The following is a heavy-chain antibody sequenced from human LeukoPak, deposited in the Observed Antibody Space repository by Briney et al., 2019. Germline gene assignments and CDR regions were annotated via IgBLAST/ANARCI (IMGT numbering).Heavy chain of an antibody. CDR1: GYSISSGYY. CDR2: IYHSGST. V-gene: IGHV4-38-2*02. CDR3: ARDLAVAGTGSAY. Sequence: SETLSLTCTVSGYSISSGYYWGWIRQPPGKGLEWIGSIYHSGSTDYNPSLKSRVTISVDTSKNQFSLKLSSVTAADTAVYYCARDLAVAGTGSAYWGQGTLVIVSS. D-gene: IGHD6-19*01. J-gene: IGHJ4*02.